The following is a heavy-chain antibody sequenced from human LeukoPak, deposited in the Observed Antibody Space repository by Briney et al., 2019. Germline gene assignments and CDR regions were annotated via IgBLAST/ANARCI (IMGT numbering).Heavy chain of an antibody. Sequence: PSETLSLTCTVSDHSISSGFYWGWIRQPPGKGLEWIGSIYQTDSTYYNPSLKSRVTISADTSKNQFSLKLSPVTAADTAVYYCARDQPARRYVTWGQGILVIVSS. CDR3: ARDQPARRYVT. V-gene: IGHV4-38-2*02. J-gene: IGHJ5*02. CDR1: DHSISSGFY. D-gene: IGHD2-2*01. CDR2: IYQTDST.